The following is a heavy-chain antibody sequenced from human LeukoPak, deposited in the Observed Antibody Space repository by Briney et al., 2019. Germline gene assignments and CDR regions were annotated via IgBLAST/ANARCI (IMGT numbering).Heavy chain of an antibody. CDR2: INPNSGGT. D-gene: IGHD3-22*01. Sequence: ASVKVSCKASGYTFTGYYMHWVRQAPGQGLEWMGWINPNSGGTNHAQKFQGRVTMTRDTSISTAYMELSRLRSDDTAVYYCAYDSSGYDYYFDYWGQGTLVTVSS. CDR1: GYTFTGYY. J-gene: IGHJ4*02. CDR3: AYDSSGYDYYFDY. V-gene: IGHV1-2*02.